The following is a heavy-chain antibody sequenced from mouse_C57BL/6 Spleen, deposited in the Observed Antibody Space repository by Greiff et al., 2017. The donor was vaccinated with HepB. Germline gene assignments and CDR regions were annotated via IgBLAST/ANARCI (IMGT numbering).Heavy chain of an antibody. J-gene: IGHJ4*01. Sequence: QVQLQQPGAELVKPGASVKLSCKASGYTFTSYWMHWVKQRPGRGLEWIGRIDPNSGGTKYNEKFKSKATLTVDKPSSTAYMQLNRQTSEDAAVYSFSTSLSFFSSYAMDYWGQGTSVTVSS. V-gene: IGHV1-72*01. CDR3: STSLSFFSSYAMDY. CDR2: IDPNSGGT. CDR1: GYTFTSYW.